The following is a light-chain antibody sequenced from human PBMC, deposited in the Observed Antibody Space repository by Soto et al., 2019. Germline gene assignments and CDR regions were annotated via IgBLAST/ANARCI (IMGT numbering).Light chain of an antibody. V-gene: IGKV1-39*01. CDR3: QQSYSTLFT. Sequence: DIQMTQSPSSLSASVGDRVTITCRASQSISSYLNWYQQKPGKAPKLLIYAASSLQSGVPSRFRGRGSGTDFTLTISCLQPDDFATYYCQQSYSTLFTFGPGTKVDIK. CDR2: AAS. J-gene: IGKJ3*01. CDR1: QSISSY.